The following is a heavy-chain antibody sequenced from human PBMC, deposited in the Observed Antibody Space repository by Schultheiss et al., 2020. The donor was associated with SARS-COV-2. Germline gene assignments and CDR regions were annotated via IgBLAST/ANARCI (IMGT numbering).Heavy chain of an antibody. Sequence: GGSLRLSCTASGFTFGDYTLSWVRQTAGKGLEWVGFIRSKAYGGTTEYAASVKGRFTISRDDSKSIAYLQMNSLKTEDTAVYYCTRDPYCTSTSCYFPGDYYYGMDVWGQGTTVTVSS. CDR2: IRSKAYGGTT. CDR3: TRDPYCTSTSCYFPGDYYYGMDV. V-gene: IGHV3-49*04. D-gene: IGHD2-2*01. J-gene: IGHJ6*02. CDR1: GFTFGDYT.